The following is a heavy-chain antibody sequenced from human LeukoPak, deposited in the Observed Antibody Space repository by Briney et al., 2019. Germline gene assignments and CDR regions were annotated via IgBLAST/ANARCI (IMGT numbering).Heavy chain of an antibody. CDR2: INHSGIT. V-gene: IGHV4-34*01. CDR1: GGSLSGYY. CDR3: ARQPAGGYVSDY. Sequence: PSETLSLTCAVHGGSLSGYYWSWIRQPPGKGLEWIGEINHSGITNYHPSLKSRVTISVDTSKNQFSLKLTSVTAADTAVYYCARQPAGGYVSDYWGQGTLVTVSS. J-gene: IGHJ4*02. D-gene: IGHD5-12*01.